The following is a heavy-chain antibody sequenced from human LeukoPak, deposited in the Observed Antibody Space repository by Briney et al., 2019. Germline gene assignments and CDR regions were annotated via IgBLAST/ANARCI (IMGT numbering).Heavy chain of an antibody. Sequence: PGRSLRLSCAASGFTFSSYAMHWVRQAPGKGLEWVAVISYDGSNKYYADSVKGRFTISRDNSKNTLYLQMNSLRAEDTAVYYCASHLFDYWGQGTLVTVSS. J-gene: IGHJ4*02. CDR1: GFTFSSYA. CDR3: ASHLFDY. V-gene: IGHV3-30*01. CDR2: ISYDGSNK.